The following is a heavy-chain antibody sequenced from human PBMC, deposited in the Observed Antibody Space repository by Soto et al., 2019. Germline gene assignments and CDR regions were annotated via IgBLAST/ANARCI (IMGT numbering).Heavy chain of an antibody. CDR3: SRQASDFWSGKPQYYMDV. Sequence: EVQLVESGGGLVQPGGSLKLSCAASGFTFSGSAMHWVRQASGKGLEWVGRIRRKGNNYATAYGASLKGRFTISRDDSKNTAYLQMNSLNTEDTDVYYCSRQASDFWSGKPQYYMDVCGKGTKGTVSS. D-gene: IGHD3-3*01. J-gene: IGHJ6*03. CDR1: GFTFSGSA. V-gene: IGHV3-73*01. CDR2: IRRKGNNYAT.